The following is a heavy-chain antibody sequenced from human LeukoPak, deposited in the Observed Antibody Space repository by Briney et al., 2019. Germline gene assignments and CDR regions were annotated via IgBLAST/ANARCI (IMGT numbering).Heavy chain of an antibody. CDR3: ARDLGHYYGSGSYYNGGY. J-gene: IGHJ4*02. V-gene: IGHV1-2*02. D-gene: IGHD3-10*01. Sequence: ASVKVSCKASGYTFIGYYIHWVRQAPGQGLEWMGSVNPNSGVTDYAQKFQGRITMTRDTSISTAYMELNRLTSDDTAVYYCARDLGHYYGSGSYYNGGYWGQGTLVTVSS. CDR1: GYTFIGYY. CDR2: VNPNSGVT.